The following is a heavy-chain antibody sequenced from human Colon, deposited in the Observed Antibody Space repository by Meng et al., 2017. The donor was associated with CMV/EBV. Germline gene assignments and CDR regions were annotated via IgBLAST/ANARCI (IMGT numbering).Heavy chain of an antibody. Sequence: AASGFTFSNAWMNWVRQAPGKGLEWVGRIKSKTDGGTTDYAAPVKGRFTISRDDSKNTLYLQMNSLKTEDTAVYYCTTDYCSGGSCPGWGQGTLVTSPQ. CDR1: GFTFSNAW. D-gene: IGHD2-15*01. V-gene: IGHV3-15*07. J-gene: IGHJ4*02. CDR2: IKSKTDGGTT. CDR3: TTDYCSGGSCPG.